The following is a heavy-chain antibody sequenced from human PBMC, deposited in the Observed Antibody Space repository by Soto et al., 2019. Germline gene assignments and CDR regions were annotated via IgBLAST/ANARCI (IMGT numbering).Heavy chain of an antibody. CDR1: VYTISSYG. CDR2: ISAYNVNT. CDR3: ARGRRRVGATPHKDV. D-gene: IGHD1-26*01. J-gene: IGHJ6*03. V-gene: IGHV1-18*01. Sequence: APVTVSCKASVYTISSYGSSRVRHAPGQGLEWMGWISAYNVNTNYAQKLQGRVTMTTDTSTNTVSLKLRSVTSADTAVYYCARGRRRVGATPHKDVWGKGTTVTVSS.